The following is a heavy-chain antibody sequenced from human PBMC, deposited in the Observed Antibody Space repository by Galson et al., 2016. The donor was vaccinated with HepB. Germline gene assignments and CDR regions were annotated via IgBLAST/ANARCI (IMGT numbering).Heavy chain of an antibody. CDR2: IAGSGRPI. V-gene: IGHV3-11*01. D-gene: IGHD3-16*01. J-gene: IGHJ4*02. Sequence: SLRLSCAASTFTFSDYYMSWIRQAPGRGLEWISYIAGSGRPIYYADSVKGRFTISRDNAKNSLYLQMNSLRAEDTAVYYCAGGGGFSVGAYFYSWGQGTLVTVSS. CDR1: TFTFSDYY. CDR3: AGGGGFSVGAYFYS.